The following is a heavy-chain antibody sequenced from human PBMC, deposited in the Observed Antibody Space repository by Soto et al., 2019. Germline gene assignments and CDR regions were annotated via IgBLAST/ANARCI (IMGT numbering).Heavy chain of an antibody. CDR2: INHSGIT. V-gene: IGHV4-34*01. CDR3: VRGPYNYNSRYFDY. Sequence: SETLSLTCTVSGGSFSGYFWTWIRQPSGKGLEWLAEINHSGITNYNPSVESRVSMSVDTSKNQFSLRLYSVTAADTAVYYCVRGPYNYNSRYFDYWGQGTLVTVSS. CDR1: GGSFSGYF. J-gene: IGHJ4*02. D-gene: IGHD1-1*01.